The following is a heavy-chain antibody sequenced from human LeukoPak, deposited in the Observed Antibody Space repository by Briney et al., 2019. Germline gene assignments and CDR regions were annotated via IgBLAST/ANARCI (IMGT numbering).Heavy chain of an antibody. J-gene: IGHJ5*02. V-gene: IGHV4-59*01. Sequence: PSETLSLTCTVSGGSISSYYWSWIRQPPGKGLEWIGYIYYSGSTNYNPSLKSRDTISVDTSKNQFSLKLSSVTAADTAVYYCARGGYYDFWSGTSYWFDPWGQGTLVPVSS. CDR3: ARGGYYDFWSGTSYWFDP. CDR1: GGSISSYY. CDR2: IYYSGST. D-gene: IGHD3-3*01.